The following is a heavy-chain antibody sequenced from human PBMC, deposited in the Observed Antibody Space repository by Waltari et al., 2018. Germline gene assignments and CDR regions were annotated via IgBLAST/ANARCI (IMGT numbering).Heavy chain of an antibody. D-gene: IGHD2-15*01. J-gene: IGHJ5*02. CDR3: AGEGYCSGGSCSTGFDP. CDR2: INAGNGNT. Sequence: QVQLVQSGAEVKKPGASVKVSCKAYGYTFTSYAMHWVRQAPGQRLEWMGWINAGNGNTKYSQKFQGRVTITRDTSASTAYMELSSLRSEDTAVYYCAGEGYCSGGSCSTGFDPWGQGTLVTVSS. V-gene: IGHV1-3*01. CDR1: GYTFTSYA.